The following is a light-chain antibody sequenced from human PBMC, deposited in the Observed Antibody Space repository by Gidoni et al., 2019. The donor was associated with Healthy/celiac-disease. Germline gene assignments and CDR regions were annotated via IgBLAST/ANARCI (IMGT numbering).Light chain of an antibody. CDR2: DVS. CDR3: SSYTSSSPWV. CDR1: RSDVGGYNY. V-gene: IGLV2-14*01. J-gene: IGLJ3*02. Sequence: QSALTPPAAVSGSPGQSITISCTGTRSDVGGYNYVSWYQQHQGKAPKLMIYDVSNRPSGVSNRFSGSKSGNTAALTISGLQAEDEADYYCSSYTSSSPWVFGGGTKLIVL.